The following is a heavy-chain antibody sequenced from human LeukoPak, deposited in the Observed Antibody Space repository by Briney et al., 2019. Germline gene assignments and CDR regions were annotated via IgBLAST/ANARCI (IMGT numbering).Heavy chain of an antibody. CDR2: INHSGST. J-gene: IGHJ4*02. CDR1: GGSFSGYY. D-gene: IGHD5-24*01. V-gene: IGHV4-34*01. Sequence: PETLSLTCAVYGGSFSGYYWSWIRQPPGKGLEWIGEINHSGSTNYNPSLKSRVTISVDTSKNQFSLKLSSVTAADTAVYYCARSHRRRMATDYWGQGTLVTVSS. CDR3: ARSHRRRMATDY.